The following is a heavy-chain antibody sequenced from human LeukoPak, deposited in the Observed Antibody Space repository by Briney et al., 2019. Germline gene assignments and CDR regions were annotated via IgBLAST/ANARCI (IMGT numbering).Heavy chain of an antibody. J-gene: IGHJ4*02. V-gene: IGHV3-30*02. CDR2: IRYDGSNK. CDR1: GFTFSSYG. D-gene: IGHD5-18*01. Sequence: GGSLRLSCAASGFTFSSYGMHWVRQAPGKGLEGVAFIRYDGSNKYYADSVKGRFTISRDNYKNTLYLQMNSLRAEDTAVYYCAKAEGYSYGDFDYWGQGTLVTVSS. CDR3: AKAEGYSYGDFDY.